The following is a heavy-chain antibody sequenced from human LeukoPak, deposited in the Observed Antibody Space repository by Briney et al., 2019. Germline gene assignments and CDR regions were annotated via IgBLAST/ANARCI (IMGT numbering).Heavy chain of an antibody. CDR1: GFTFSSYG. Sequence: GGSLKLSCAASGFTFSSYGMHWVRQAPGKGLEWVAVISYDGSNKYYADSVKGRFTISRDNSKNTLYLQMNSLRAEDTAVYYCAKWVVLGAFDIWGQGTMVTVSS. D-gene: IGHD2-15*01. V-gene: IGHV3-30*18. CDR3: AKWVVLGAFDI. J-gene: IGHJ3*02. CDR2: ISYDGSNK.